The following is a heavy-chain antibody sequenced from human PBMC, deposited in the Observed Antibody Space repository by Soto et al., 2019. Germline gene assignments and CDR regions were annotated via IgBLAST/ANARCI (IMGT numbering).Heavy chain of an antibody. J-gene: IGHJ3*02. Sequence: PGGSLRLSCAASGFTFSSYAMSWVRQAPGKGLEWVSAISGSGGSTYYADSVKGRFTISRDNSKNTLYLQMNSLRAEDTAVYYCANFIVGATNLTPDDAFDIWGQGTMVTVSS. D-gene: IGHD1-26*01. CDR2: ISGSGGST. V-gene: IGHV3-23*01. CDR1: GFTFSSYA. CDR3: ANFIVGATNLTPDDAFDI.